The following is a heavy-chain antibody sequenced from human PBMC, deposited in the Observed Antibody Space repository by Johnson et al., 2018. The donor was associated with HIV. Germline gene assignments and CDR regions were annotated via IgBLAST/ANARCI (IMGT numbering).Heavy chain of an antibody. V-gene: IGHV3-20*04. Sequence: VQLVESEGCLVLPGGSLRLSCTSSAFTVSAYWMSWVRQVPGKGLEWISVINWTGTSTGYADSVKGRFTISRDNAKNSLYLQMNSLRAEDTALYYCARSHGSSGRGAFDIWGQGTMVTVSS. D-gene: IGHD6-19*01. CDR3: ARSHGSSGRGAFDI. J-gene: IGHJ3*02. CDR2: INWTGTST. CDR1: AFTVSAYW.